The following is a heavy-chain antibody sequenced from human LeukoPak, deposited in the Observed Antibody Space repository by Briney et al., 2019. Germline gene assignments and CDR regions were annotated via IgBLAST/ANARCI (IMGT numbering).Heavy chain of an antibody. CDR3: ARTAARRFDY. Sequence: WMGIIHPTGGSTTYAQKFQGRVTMTRDTSTSTVYMELSSLRSDDTAVYYCARTAARRFDYWGQGTLVTVSS. J-gene: IGHJ4*02. V-gene: IGHV1-46*01. D-gene: IGHD6-6*01. CDR2: IHPTGGST.